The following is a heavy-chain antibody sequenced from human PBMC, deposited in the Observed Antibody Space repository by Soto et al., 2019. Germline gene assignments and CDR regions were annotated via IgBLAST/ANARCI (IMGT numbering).Heavy chain of an antibody. CDR1: GYSFTSDW. J-gene: IGHJ6*02. V-gene: IGHV5-51*01. D-gene: IGHD4-17*01. CDR3: AKSQLGAYAWGGYYYYGMDV. Sequence: GEALKISCEGSGYSFTSDWIGWVRQMPGKGLEWMGIIYPGDSDTRYSPFLQGQVTISADKSSSAAYLQWSSLRTPDTDMYYCAKSQLGAYAWGGYYYYGMDVWGQGTTVTVSS. CDR2: IYPGDSDT.